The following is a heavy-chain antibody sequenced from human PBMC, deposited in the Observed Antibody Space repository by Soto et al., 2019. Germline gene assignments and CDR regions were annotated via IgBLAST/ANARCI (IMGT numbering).Heavy chain of an antibody. Sequence: PGGSLRLSCAASGFTFNNYAMNWVRQAPGKGLEWVATISATGGSTYYADSVKGRFTISRDNSKNTLYLQMNSLRAEDTAVYYCARYRAVGPSYYYYGMDVWGQGTTVTVSS. V-gene: IGHV3-23*01. CDR3: ARYRAVGPSYYYYGMDV. D-gene: IGHD6-19*01. CDR1: GFTFNNYA. J-gene: IGHJ6*02. CDR2: ISATGGST.